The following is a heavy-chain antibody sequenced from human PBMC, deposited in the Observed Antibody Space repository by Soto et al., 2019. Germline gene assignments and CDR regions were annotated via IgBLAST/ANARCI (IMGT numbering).Heavy chain of an antibody. CDR2: IYYSGST. Sequence: SETLSLTCTVSGGSISSSSYYWGWIRQPPGKGLEWIGSIYYSGSTYYNPSLKSRVTISVDTSKNQFSLKLSSVTAADTAVYYCARHEDIVVVPAAIQFDYWGQGTLVTVSS. CDR1: GGSISSSSYY. V-gene: IGHV4-39*01. CDR3: ARHEDIVVVPAAIQFDY. D-gene: IGHD2-2*01. J-gene: IGHJ4*02.